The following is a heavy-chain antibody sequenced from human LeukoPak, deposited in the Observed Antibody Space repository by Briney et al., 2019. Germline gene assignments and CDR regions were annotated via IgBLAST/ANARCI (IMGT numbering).Heavy chain of an antibody. D-gene: IGHD4-17*01. Sequence: SLRLSCTASGFTFGDYAMSWVRQAPGKGLEWVGFIRSKAYGGTTEYAASVKGRFTISRDDSKSIAYLQMNSLKTEDTAVYYCTRVFDYGDYEDWGQGTLVTVSS. J-gene: IGHJ4*02. CDR2: IRSKAYGGTT. CDR1: GFTFGDYA. CDR3: TRVFDYGDYED. V-gene: IGHV3-49*04.